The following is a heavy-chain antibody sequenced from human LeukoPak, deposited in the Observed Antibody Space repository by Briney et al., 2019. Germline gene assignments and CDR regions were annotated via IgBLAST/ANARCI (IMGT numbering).Heavy chain of an antibody. D-gene: IGHD6-19*01. J-gene: IGHJ4*02. CDR2: ICADGGST. Sequence: GGSLRLSCAASGFTFTTNVMTWVRQAPGEGMGWGAAICADGGSTDYADSVRGRFTISRDNSENNLFLQMNSLRAEDTALYYCARRVGGTPDYWGRGTLVTVSS. V-gene: IGHV3-23*01. CDR1: GFTFTTNV. CDR3: ARRVGGTPDY.